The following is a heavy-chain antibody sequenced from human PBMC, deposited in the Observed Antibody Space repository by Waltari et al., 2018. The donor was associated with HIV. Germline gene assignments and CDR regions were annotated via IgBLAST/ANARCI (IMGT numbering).Heavy chain of an antibody. CDR1: GGSIRSGSYS. CDR3: ARVTSFMVRGGFVWSWFDP. Sequence: QVQLQESGPGLVKPSQPLSLTCTGSGGSIRSGSYSWSCLRPPAGKGLEGIGRVSTGGSTNYNPSLKSRVTISGDTPKNQFSLKLSSVTAADTAVYYCARVTSFMVRGGFVWSWFDPWGQGTLVTVSS. V-gene: IGHV4-61*02. D-gene: IGHD3-10*01. CDR2: VSTGGST. J-gene: IGHJ5*02.